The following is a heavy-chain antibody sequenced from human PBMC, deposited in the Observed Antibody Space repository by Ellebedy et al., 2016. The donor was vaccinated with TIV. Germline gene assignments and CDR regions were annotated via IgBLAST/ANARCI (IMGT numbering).Heavy chain of an antibody. Sequence: GESLKISCTASGFTFGDYAMSWVRQAPGKGLEWVSVIYSGGSTYYADSVKGRFTISRDNSKNTLYLQMNSLKTEDTAVYYCTTDLGTYCSSTSCYPSWYYYYGMDVWGQGTTVTVSS. D-gene: IGHD2-2*01. J-gene: IGHJ6*02. CDR2: IYSGGST. CDR3: TTDLGTYCSSTSCYPSWYYYYGMDV. CDR1: GFTFGDYA. V-gene: IGHV3-66*01.